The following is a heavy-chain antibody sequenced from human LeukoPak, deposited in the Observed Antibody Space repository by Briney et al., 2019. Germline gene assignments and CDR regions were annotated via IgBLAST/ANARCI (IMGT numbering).Heavy chain of an antibody. J-gene: IGHJ4*02. CDR2: IKSKTDGGTT. CDR1: GFTVSSNY. V-gene: IGHV3-15*01. Sequence: SGGSLRLSCAASGFTVSSNYMSWVRQAPGKGLEWVGRIKSKTDGGTTDYAAPVKGRFTISRDDSKNTLYLQMNSLKTEDTAVYYCTTPEERSPFDYWGQGTLVTVSS. CDR3: TTPEERSPFDY. D-gene: IGHD5-24*01.